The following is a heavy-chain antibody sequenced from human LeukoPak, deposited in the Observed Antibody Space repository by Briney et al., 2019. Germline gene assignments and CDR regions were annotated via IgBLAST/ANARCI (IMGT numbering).Heavy chain of an antibody. D-gene: IGHD1-1*01. J-gene: IGHJ4*02. Sequence: GGSLRLSCAASGFTFSTYSMNWVRQAPGKGLEWVSAISGSGTNTYYADSVKGRFTISRNNSKNTLYLQMNSLRAEDTAVYYCAKGFRIQMDNWGQGTLVTVSS. CDR3: AKGFRIQMDN. CDR1: GFTFSTYS. V-gene: IGHV3-23*01. CDR2: ISGSGTNT.